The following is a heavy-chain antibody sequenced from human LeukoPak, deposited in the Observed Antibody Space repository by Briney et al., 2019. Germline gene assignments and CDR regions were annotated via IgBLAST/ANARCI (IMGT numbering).Heavy chain of an antibody. V-gene: IGHV3-30*18. D-gene: IGHD4-17*01. CDR2: ISYDGSNK. J-gene: IGHJ4*02. Sequence: GSLRLSCAASGFTFSSYGMHWVRQAPGKGLEWVAVISYDGSNKYYADSVKGRFTISRDNSKNTLYLQMNSLRAEDTAVYYCAKDGGDSVLADYWGQGTLVTVSS. CDR3: AKDGGDSVLADY. CDR1: GFTFSSYG.